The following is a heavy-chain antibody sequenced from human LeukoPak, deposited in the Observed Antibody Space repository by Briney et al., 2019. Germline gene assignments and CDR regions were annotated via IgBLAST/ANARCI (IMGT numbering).Heavy chain of an antibody. V-gene: IGHV1-2*02. J-gene: IGHJ4*02. Sequence: ASVKVSCKASGYTFTGYYMHWVRQAPGQGLEWMGWINPNSGGTNYAQKFQGRVTMTRDTSISTAYMELSRLRSDDTAVYYCARGEQWLVGGEYFDYWGQGTLVTVSS. CDR2: INPNSGGT. CDR3: ARGEQWLVGGEYFDY. CDR1: GYTFTGYY. D-gene: IGHD6-19*01.